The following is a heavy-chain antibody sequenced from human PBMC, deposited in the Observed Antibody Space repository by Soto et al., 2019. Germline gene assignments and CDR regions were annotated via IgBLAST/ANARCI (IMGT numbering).Heavy chain of an antibody. J-gene: IGHJ6*02. CDR2: IYHSGST. D-gene: IGHD6-19*01. CDR3: ARDAKDFSSGWTYYYYYYGMDV. V-gene: IGHV4-4*02. Sequence: PSETLSLTCAVSCGSISSSNWWSWVRQPPGKGLEWIGEIYHSGSTNYNPSLKSRVTISVDKSKNQFSLKLSSVTAADTAVYYCARDAKDFSSGWTYYYYYYGMDVWGQGTTVTVSS. CDR1: CGSISSSNW.